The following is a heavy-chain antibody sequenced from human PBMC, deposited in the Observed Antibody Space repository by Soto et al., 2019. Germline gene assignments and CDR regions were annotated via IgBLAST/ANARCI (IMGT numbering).Heavy chain of an antibody. CDR2: IYPGDSDT. Sequence: PTASVKVSCKGSGYSFTSYWIGWVRQMPGKGLEWMGIIYPGDSDTRYSPSFQGQVTISADKSISTAYLQWSSLKASDTAMYYCARARHPPYCSGGSCYSVYYYGMDVWGQGTTVTVSS. J-gene: IGHJ6*02. CDR1: GYSFTSYW. D-gene: IGHD2-15*01. V-gene: IGHV5-51*01. CDR3: ARARHPPYCSGGSCYSVYYYGMDV.